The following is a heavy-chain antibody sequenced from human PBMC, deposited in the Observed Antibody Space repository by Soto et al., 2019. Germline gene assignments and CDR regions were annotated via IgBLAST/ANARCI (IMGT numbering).Heavy chain of an antibody. CDR3: ATDVGGGYFDY. V-gene: IGHV3-7*01. D-gene: IGHD2-15*01. Sequence: GGSLRLACAASGFTFSNYWMTWVRQAPGKGLEWVAKIKQDGSAKYYVDSVKGRFTISRDNAKNSLYLQLNSLRAEDTAVYYCATDVGGGYFDYWGQGTLVTVSS. CDR1: GFTFSNYW. J-gene: IGHJ4*02. CDR2: IKQDGSAK.